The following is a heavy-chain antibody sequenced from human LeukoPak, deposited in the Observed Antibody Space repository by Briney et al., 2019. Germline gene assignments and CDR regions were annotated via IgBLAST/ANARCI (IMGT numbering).Heavy chain of an antibody. CDR1: GFTFNTYS. V-gene: IGHV3-23*01. D-gene: IGHD6-13*01. J-gene: IGHJ4*02. CDR3: AKDHTAAAGTRHFDY. Sequence: GGSLRLSCVASGFTFNTYSMSWVRQAPGKGLEWVSGISGDGSIRNYADSVKGRFTISRDNSHNTLYLQMNSLGAEDTAVYYCAKDHTAAAGTRHFDYWGQGTLVTVSS. CDR2: ISGDGSIR.